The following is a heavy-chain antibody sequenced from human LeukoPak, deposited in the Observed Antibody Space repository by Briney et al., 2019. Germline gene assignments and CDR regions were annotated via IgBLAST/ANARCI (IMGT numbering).Heavy chain of an antibody. J-gene: IGHJ6*02. V-gene: IGHV4-4*07. CDR3: ARDGSGWPNYYYYYGMDV. CDR2: IYTSGST. D-gene: IGHD6-19*01. Sequence: PSETLSLTCTVSGGSISSYYWSWIRQPAGKGLEWIGRIYTSGSTNYNPSLKSRVTMSVDTSKNKFSLKLSSVTAADTAVYYCARDGSGWPNYYYYYGMDVWGQGTTVTVSS. CDR1: GGSISSYY.